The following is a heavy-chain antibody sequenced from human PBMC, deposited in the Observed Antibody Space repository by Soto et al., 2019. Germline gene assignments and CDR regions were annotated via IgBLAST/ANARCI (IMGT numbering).Heavy chain of an antibody. J-gene: IGHJ4*02. V-gene: IGHV1-24*01. CDR3: ATDLREFLEWSSPYY. CDR1: GYTLTELS. D-gene: IGHD3-3*01. CDR2: FDPEDGET. Sequence: ASVKVSCKVSGYTLTELSMHRVRQAPGKGLEWMGGFDPEDGETIYAQKFQGRVTMTEDTSTDTAYMELSSLRSEDTAVYYCATDLREFLEWSSPYYWGQGTLVTVSS.